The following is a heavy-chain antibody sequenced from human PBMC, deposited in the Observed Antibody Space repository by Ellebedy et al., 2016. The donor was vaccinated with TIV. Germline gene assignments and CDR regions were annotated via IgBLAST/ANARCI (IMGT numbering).Heavy chain of an antibody. Sequence: MPSETLSLTCTVSGGSINNYYWSWIRQPPGKGLEWIAYIYYSGTTNYNPSLKSRVTISVDPSKHQFSLKLSSVTAADTAVYYCARTVVAANNWFDPWGQGTLVTVSS. CDR3: ARTVVAANNWFDP. J-gene: IGHJ5*02. CDR1: GGSINNYY. D-gene: IGHD2-15*01. V-gene: IGHV4-59*01. CDR2: IYYSGTT.